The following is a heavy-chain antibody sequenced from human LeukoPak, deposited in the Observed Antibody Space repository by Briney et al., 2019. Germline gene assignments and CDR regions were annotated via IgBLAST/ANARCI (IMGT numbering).Heavy chain of an antibody. V-gene: IGHV3-23*01. CDR2: ISGSGGST. Sequence: GGSLRLSCAASGITFSNYWMHWVRQAPGKGLEWVSVISGSGGSTHYADSVKGRFTISRDNSKNTLYLQMNSLRAEDTAVYYCAKDASPNPMPLFDYWGQGTLVTVSS. CDR3: AKDASPNPMPLFDY. CDR1: GITFSNYW. D-gene: IGHD2-2*01. J-gene: IGHJ4*02.